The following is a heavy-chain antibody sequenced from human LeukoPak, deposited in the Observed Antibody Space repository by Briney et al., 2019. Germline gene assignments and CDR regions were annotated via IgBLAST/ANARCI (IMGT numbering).Heavy chain of an antibody. V-gene: IGHV4-38-2*01. J-gene: IGHJ6*03. D-gene: IGHD6-6*01. CDR1: GYSITSGYY. CDR3: ARQGGSSSPYYYYYMDV. Sequence: SETLSLTCDVSGYSITSGYYWGWFRQPPGQGLEWIGNIFHAGNTYYNPSLRSRVTISVDTSKNQFSLRLTSVTAADTAVYYCARQGGSSSPYYYYYMDVWGKGTTVTVSS. CDR2: IFHAGNT.